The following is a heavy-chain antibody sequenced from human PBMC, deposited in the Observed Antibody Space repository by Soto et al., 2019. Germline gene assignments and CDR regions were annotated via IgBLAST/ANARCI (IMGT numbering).Heavy chain of an antibody. CDR2: INPSGGSA. CDR3: ARDYLSSKLSLSYFDF. CDR1: GYSFISNY. J-gene: IGHJ4*02. V-gene: IGHV1-46*01. Sequence: ASVKVSCKASGYSFISNYIHWVRQAPGQGLEWMGFINPSGGSATLAQKFQGRVTMTRDTSTSTVYMELTILRSEDAAVYYCARDYLSSKLSLSYFDFWGQGTLVTVSS. D-gene: IGHD2-2*01.